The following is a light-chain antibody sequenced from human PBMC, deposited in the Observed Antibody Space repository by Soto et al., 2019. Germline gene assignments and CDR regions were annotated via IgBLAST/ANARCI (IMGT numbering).Light chain of an antibody. CDR2: AVS. J-gene: IGLJ2*01. Sequence: QSALTQPASVSGSPGQSITISWTGSDVGGYNYVSWYQQHPGRAPKLMVYAVSNRPSGVSNRFSGSKSGNTASLTISGLQPEDEADYYCSSYTPSPVVFGGGTKLTVL. V-gene: IGLV2-14*03. CDR3: SSYTPSPVV. CDR1: SDVGGYNY.